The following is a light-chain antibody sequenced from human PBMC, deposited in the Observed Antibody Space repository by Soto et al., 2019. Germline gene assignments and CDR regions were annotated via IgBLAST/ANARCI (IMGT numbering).Light chain of an antibody. CDR2: AAS. CDR1: QGISSW. CDR3: QQADSFPLT. Sequence: DIQMTQAPSSVSASVGDRVTISCRASQGISSWVAWYQQKTGKAPTLLIYAASSLQSGVPSRFSGSGSWTDFTLTISSLQPEDFATYYCQQADSFPLTLGGGTKVEIK. V-gene: IGKV1-12*01. J-gene: IGKJ4*01.